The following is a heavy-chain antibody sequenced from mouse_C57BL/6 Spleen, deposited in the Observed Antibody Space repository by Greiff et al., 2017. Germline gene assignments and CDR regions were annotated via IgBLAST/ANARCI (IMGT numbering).Heavy chain of an antibody. CDR3: AREGYYGIGAY. V-gene: IGHV1-82*01. D-gene: IGHD1-1*01. CDR2: IYPGDGDT. Sequence: QVQLQQSGPELVKPGASVKISCKASGYAFSSSWMNWVKQRPGKGLEWIGRIYPGDGDTNYNGKFKGKATLTADKSSSTAYMQLSSLTSEDSAVYFCAREGYYGIGAYWGQGTLVTVSA. J-gene: IGHJ3*01. CDR1: GYAFSSSW.